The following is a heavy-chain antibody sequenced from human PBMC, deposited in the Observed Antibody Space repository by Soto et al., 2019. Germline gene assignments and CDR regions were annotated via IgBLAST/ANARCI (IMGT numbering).Heavy chain of an antibody. CDR3: ARLGNKREKYYFDY. V-gene: IGHV1-69*13. Sequence: SVKVSCEASGGSFSSYAISWVRQAPGQGLEWMGGIIPIFGTANYAQKFQGRVTITAGESTSTAYMELSSLRSEDTAVYYCARLGNKREKYYFDYWGQGTLVTVS. CDR1: GGSFSSYA. CDR2: IIPIFGTA. J-gene: IGHJ4*02. D-gene: IGHD1-1*01.